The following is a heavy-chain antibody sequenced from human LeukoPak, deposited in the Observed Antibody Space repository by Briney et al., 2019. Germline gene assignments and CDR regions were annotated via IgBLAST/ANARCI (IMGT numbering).Heavy chain of an antibody. CDR1: GFTFSDHH. D-gene: IGHD3-10*01. J-gene: IGHJ4*02. CDR2: VRNKANSFTT. Sequence: GGSLRLSCAASGFTFSDHHMDWVRQAPGKGLEWVGRVRNKANSFTTNYAASVKGRFTISRDDSMNSLYLQMSSLKTEDTAVYYCVRVWRGYYFDYWGQGTLVTVSS. V-gene: IGHV3-72*01. CDR3: VRVWRGYYFDY.